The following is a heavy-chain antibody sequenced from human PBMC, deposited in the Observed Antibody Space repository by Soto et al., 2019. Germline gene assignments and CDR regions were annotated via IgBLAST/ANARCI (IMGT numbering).Heavy chain of an antibody. J-gene: IGHJ6*02. V-gene: IGHV3-21*01. D-gene: IGHD2-8*01. CDR3: ARGFRNGFNV. CDR2: ISGPSIYI. CDR1: GFTFRGYS. Sequence: EVQLVESGGGLVKPGGSLRLSCVASGFTFRGYSRNWVRQAPGKGLEWVSYISGPSIYIYYADSVKGRFTISRDNAKSAVYLQMNSLRAEDTGVYYFARGFRNGFNVWGRGTTVSVSS.